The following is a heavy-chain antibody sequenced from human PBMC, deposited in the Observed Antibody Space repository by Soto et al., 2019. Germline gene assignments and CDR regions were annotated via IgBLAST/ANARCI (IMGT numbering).Heavy chain of an antibody. CDR3: ARPRGTYCTNGVCYGYYFDY. CDR2: IYYSGST. V-gene: IGHV4-39*01. J-gene: IGHJ4*02. CDR1: GGSISSSSYY. D-gene: IGHD2-8*01. Sequence: SETLSLTCTVSGGSISSSSYYWGWIRQPPGKGLEWIGSIYYSGSTYYNPSLKSRVTISVDTSKNQFSLKLSSVTAADTAVYYCARPRGTYCTNGVCYGYYFDYWGQGTLVTISS.